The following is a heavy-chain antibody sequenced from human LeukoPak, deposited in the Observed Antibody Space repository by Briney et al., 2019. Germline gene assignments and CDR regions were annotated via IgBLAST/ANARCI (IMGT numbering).Heavy chain of an antibody. CDR1: GFRFNTYW. V-gene: IGHV3-7*01. CDR3: AELGITMIGGV. D-gene: IGHD3-10*02. J-gene: IGHJ6*04. Sequence: GGSLRLSCAASGFRFNTYWMSWVRQAPGKGLEWVANIKQDGNEKYYADSVKGRFTISRDNAKNSLYLQMNSLRAEDTAVYYCAELGITMIGGVWGKGTTVTISS. CDR2: IKQDGNEK.